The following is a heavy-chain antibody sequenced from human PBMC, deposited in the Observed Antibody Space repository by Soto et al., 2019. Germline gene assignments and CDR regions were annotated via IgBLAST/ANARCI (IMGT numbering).Heavy chain of an antibody. V-gene: IGHV4-34*01. Sequence: QVQLQQWGAGLLKPSETLSLTCAVYGGSFSGYYWSWIRQPPGKGLEWIGEINHSGSTNYNPSLKRRVTISVDTSKNQVSLKLSSVTAADTAVYYCARGSGRIFDYWGQGTLVTVSS. D-gene: IGHD5-12*01. CDR3: ARGSGRIFDY. CDR2: INHSGST. CDR1: GGSFSGYY. J-gene: IGHJ4*02.